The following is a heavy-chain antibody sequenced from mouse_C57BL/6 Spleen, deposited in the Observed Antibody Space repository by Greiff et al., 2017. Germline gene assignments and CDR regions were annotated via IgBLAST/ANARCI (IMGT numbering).Heavy chain of an antibody. CDR2: ISSGGDYI. D-gene: IGHD3-2*02. V-gene: IGHV5-9-1*02. CDR3: TRDQYSSGPFAY. Sequence: EVMLVESGEGLVKPGGSLKLSCAASGFTFSSYAMPWVRQTPEKRLEWVAYISSGGDYIYYADTVKGRFTISRDNASNTLYLQMSSLKSEDTAMYYCTRDQYSSGPFAYWGQGTLVTVSA. J-gene: IGHJ3*01. CDR1: GFTFSSYA.